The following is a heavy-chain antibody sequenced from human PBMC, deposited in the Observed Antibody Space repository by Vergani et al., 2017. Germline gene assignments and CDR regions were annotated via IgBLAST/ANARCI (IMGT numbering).Heavy chain of an antibody. CDR1: VGTFSSYT. CDR2: IIPILGIA. J-gene: IGHJ5*02. Sequence: QVQLVQSGAEVKKPGSSVKVSCKASVGTFSSYTINWVRQAPGQGLVWMGRIIPILGIANYAQKFHGRVTITADKSTSTAYMELNSLRSEDTAVYYCATIWDRVSGFDPWGQGTMVTVSS. CDR3: ATIWDRVSGFDP. D-gene: IGHD1-26*01. V-gene: IGHV1-69*02.